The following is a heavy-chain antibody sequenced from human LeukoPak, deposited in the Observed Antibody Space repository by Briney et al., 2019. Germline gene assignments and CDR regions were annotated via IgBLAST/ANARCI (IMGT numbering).Heavy chain of an antibody. CDR2: ISGSGGNK. CDR1: GFTFSSYA. Sequence: SGGSLRLSCAASGFTFSSYAMNWVRQAPGKGLEWVSTISGSGGNKHYADSVEGRFIISRDNSKNTVYLQMNSLRAEDTAIYYCAKLTSASGAYGVDVWGQGTTVTVSS. D-gene: IGHD3-10*01. V-gene: IGHV3-23*01. J-gene: IGHJ6*02. CDR3: AKLTSASGAYGVDV.